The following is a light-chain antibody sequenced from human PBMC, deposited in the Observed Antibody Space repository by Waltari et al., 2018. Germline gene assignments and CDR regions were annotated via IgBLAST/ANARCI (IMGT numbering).Light chain of an antibody. Sequence: QSALAQPASVSGSPGQSIAISCTGPSSDIGNYNDVSWYQQPPGKAPKLILYEVSDRPSGVSRRFSGSKSGNKATLTISGLQADDEADYYCSSYTNRATLRVFGTGTKVTVL. J-gene: IGLJ1*01. CDR3: SSYTNRATLRV. CDR2: EVS. CDR1: SSDIGNYND. V-gene: IGLV2-14*01.